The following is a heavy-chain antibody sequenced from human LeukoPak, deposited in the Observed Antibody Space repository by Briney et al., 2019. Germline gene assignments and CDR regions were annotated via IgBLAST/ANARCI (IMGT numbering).Heavy chain of an antibody. CDR2: ISSSSSYI. D-gene: IGHD3-10*01. CDR1: GFTFSSYS. V-gene: IGHV3-21*01. Sequence: GGSLRLSCAASGFTFSSYSMNWVRQAPGKGLEWVSSISSSSSYIYYADSVKGRFTISRDNAKNSLYLQMNSLRAEDTAVYYCARVQIKDYYGSGRPPAFDIWGLGTMVTVSS. J-gene: IGHJ3*02. CDR3: ARVQIKDYYGSGRPPAFDI.